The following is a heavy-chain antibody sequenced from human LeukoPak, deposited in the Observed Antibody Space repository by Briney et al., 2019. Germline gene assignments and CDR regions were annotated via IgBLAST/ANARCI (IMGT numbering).Heavy chain of an antibody. J-gene: IGHJ6*02. CDR3: ARDECTSCSYYYLYGMDV. Sequence: GGSLRLSCAASGFSFSMYAMHWVRQAPGKGLEWLAALSFDGSKKYYAASVKGRFTVSRDSYRNTLYLHMNSLRAEDTAVYYCARDECTSCSYYYLYGMDVWGQGTTVTVSS. CDR2: LSFDGSKK. CDR1: GFSFSMYA. V-gene: IGHV3-30*04. D-gene: IGHD2-2*01.